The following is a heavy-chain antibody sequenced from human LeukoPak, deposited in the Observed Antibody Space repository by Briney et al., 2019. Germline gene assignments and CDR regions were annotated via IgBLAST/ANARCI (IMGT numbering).Heavy chain of an antibody. D-gene: IGHD5-12*01. V-gene: IGHV1-69*05. CDR1: GGTFSSYA. J-gene: IGHJ4*02. Sequence: SVKVSCKASGGTFSSYAISWVRQAPGQGLEWMGGIIPIFGTANYAQKFQGRVAITTDESTSTAYMELSSLRSEDTAVYYCAREGYSGYGVQRPIDYWGQGTLVTVSS. CDR3: AREGYSGYGVQRPIDY. CDR2: IIPIFGTA.